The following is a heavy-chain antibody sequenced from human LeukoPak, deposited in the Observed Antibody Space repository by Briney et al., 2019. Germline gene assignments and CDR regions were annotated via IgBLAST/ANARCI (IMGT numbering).Heavy chain of an antibody. V-gene: IGHV1-2*02. J-gene: IGHJ4*02. D-gene: IGHD5-12*01. Sequence: GASVKVSCKASGYTFTGYYMHWVRQAPGQGLEWMGWINPNSGGTNYAQKFQGRVTMTRDTSISTAYMELSRLRSDDTAVYYCASLTGIGGYDTTFDYWGRGTLVTVSS. CDR2: INPNSGGT. CDR1: GYTFTGYY. CDR3: ASLTGIGGYDTTFDY.